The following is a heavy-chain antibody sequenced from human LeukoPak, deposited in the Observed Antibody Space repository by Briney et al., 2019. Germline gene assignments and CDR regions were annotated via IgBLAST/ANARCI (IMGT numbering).Heavy chain of an antibody. CDR3: ASSLYFRDGHNILGY. CDR1: GGTFSSYA. V-gene: IGHV1-69*05. CDR2: IIPIFGTA. D-gene: IGHD5-24*01. J-gene: IGHJ4*02. Sequence: ASVKVSCKASGGTFSSYAISWVRQAPGQGLEWMGGIIPIFGTANYAQKFQGRVTITTDESTSTAYMELSSLRSEDTAVYYCASSLYFRDGHNILGYWGQGTLVTVSS.